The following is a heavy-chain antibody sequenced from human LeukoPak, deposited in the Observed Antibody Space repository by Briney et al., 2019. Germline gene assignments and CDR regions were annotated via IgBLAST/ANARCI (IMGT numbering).Heavy chain of an antibody. CDR2: INHSGST. D-gene: IGHD5-18*01. V-gene: IGHV4-34*01. Sequence: PSETLSLTCAVYGESFSGYYWSWIRQPPGKGLEWIGEINHSGSTNYNTSLKSRVTISVDTSKNQFSLKLSSVTAADTAVYYCARAGYSYGWPHRYYYMDVWGKGTTVTVSS. CDR1: GESFSGYY. CDR3: ARAGYSYGWPHRYYYMDV. J-gene: IGHJ6*03.